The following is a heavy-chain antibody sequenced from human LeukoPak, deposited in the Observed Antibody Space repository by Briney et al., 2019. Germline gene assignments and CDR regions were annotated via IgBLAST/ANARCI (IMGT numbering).Heavy chain of an antibody. CDR2: FDPEDGET. V-gene: IGHV1-24*01. D-gene: IGHD5-18*01. CDR1: GYTLTELS. CDR3: ATGPPPDTATVGVHY. Sequence: SVKVSCKVSGYTLTELSMHWVRQAPGKGLEWMGGFDPEDGETIYAQKFQGKVTMTEDTSTDTAYMELSSLRSEDTAVYYCATGPPPDTATVGVHYWGQGTLVTVSS. J-gene: IGHJ4*02.